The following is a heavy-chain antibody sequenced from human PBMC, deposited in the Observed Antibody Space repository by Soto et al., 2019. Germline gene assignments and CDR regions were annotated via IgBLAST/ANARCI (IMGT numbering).Heavy chain of an antibody. CDR3: ARGPRNYDSSGYYYPTDY. CDR1: GYTFTGYY. CDR2: INPNSGGT. J-gene: IGHJ4*02. V-gene: IGHV1-2*04. D-gene: IGHD3-22*01. Sequence: ASVKVSCKASGYTFTGYYMHWVRQAPGQGLEWMGWINPNSGGTNYAQKFQGWVTMTRDTSISTAYVELSRLRSDDTAVYYCARGPRNYDSSGYYYPTDYWGQGTLVTVSS.